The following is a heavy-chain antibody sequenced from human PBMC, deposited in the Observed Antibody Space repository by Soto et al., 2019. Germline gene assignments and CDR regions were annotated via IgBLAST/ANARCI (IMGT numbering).Heavy chain of an antibody. Sequence: KPSETLSLTCGVFGGSFSGYYWTWIRQPPGKGLEWIGEICHSGGTNYHPSLKSRVTISVDTSNNHFSLKLSSVTAADTAVYYCARGALVWFGAHDYYGMDVWGQGTTVTVSS. CDR2: ICHSGGT. V-gene: IGHV4-34*01. CDR3: ARGALVWFGAHDYYGMDV. D-gene: IGHD3-10*01. J-gene: IGHJ6*02. CDR1: GGSFSGYY.